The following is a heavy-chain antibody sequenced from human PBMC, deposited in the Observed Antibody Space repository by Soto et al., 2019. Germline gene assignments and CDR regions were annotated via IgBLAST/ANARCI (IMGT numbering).Heavy chain of an antibody. CDR3: TTANYYDSSGYYFSGY. J-gene: IGHJ4*02. CDR2: IKSKTDGGTT. D-gene: IGHD3-22*01. Sequence: GGSLRLSCAASGFTFSNAWMNWVRQAPGKGLEWVGRIKSKTDGGTTDYAAPVKGRFTISRDDSKNTLYLQMNSLKTEDTAVYYCTTANYYDSSGYYFSGYRGQGTLVTVSS. V-gene: IGHV3-15*07. CDR1: GFTFSNAW.